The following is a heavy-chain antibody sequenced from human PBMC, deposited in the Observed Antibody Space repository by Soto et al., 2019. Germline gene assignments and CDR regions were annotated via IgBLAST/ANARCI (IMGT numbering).Heavy chain of an antibody. CDR3: ATKRDVGWWLVVDV. V-gene: IGHV3-30*03. J-gene: IGHJ6*02. Sequence: QVQLVESGGGVVQPGRSLRLSCAASGFTFSSYVMHWVRQTPGKGLEWVAVISYDGSNKVHADSVKGRFTISRDNAKNTLYLQMNSLRAEDTGVYYCATKRDVGWWLVVDVWGQGTTVTVSS. D-gene: IGHD2-21*01. CDR2: ISYDGSNK. CDR1: GFTFSSYV.